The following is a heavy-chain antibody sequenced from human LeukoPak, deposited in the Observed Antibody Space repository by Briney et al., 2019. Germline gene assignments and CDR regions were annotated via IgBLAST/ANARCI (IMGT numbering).Heavy chain of an antibody. J-gene: IGHJ4*02. CDR3: AKSDDSSGYSPEDY. CDR1: GFTFSSYA. V-gene: IGHV3-23*01. CDR2: ISGSGGST. D-gene: IGHD3-22*01. Sequence: GSLRLSCAASGFTFSSYAMSWVRQAPGKGLEWVSAISGSGGSTYYADSVKGRFTISRDNSKNTLYPQMNSLRAEDTAVYYCAKSDDSSGYSPEDYWGQGTLVTVSS.